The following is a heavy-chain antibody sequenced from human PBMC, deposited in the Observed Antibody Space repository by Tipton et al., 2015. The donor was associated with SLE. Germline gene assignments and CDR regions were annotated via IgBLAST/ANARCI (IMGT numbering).Heavy chain of an antibody. CDR1: GFTFCNYA. V-gene: IGHV3-23*01. D-gene: IGHD3-3*01. Sequence: SLRLSCAASGFTFCNYAMNWVRQTPGEGLEWVSAIGGNGDSTYYADSVKGRFTISRDNSQNTLYLQMNSLRAEDTAVYYCAKDRGYDFWSAYPSSWGQGTLVTVSS. CDR2: IGGNGDST. CDR3: AKDRGYDFWSAYPSS. J-gene: IGHJ5*02.